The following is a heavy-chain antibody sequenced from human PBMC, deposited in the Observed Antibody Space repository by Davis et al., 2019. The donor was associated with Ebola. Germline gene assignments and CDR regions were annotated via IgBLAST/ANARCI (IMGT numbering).Heavy chain of an antibody. CDR2: ISYDGSNK. J-gene: IGHJ6*02. CDR1: GFTFSSYG. Sequence: GESLKISCAASGFTFSSYGMHWVRQAPGKGLEWVAVISYDGSNKYYADSVKGRFTISRDNAKNSLYLQMNSLRAEDTAVYYCAREGRYYYYYGMDVWGQGTTVTVSS. CDR3: AREGRYYYYYGMDV. V-gene: IGHV3-30*03.